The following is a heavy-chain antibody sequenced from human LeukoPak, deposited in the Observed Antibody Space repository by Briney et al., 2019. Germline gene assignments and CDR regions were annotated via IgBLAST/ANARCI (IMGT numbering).Heavy chain of an antibody. V-gene: IGHV4-34*01. CDR1: GGSFSGYY. CDR3: ARDMYYYDSSDANAFDI. D-gene: IGHD3-22*01. CDR2: INHSGST. Sequence: SETLSLTCAVYGGSFSGYYWSWIRQPPGKGLEWIGEINHSGSTNYNPSLKSRVTISVDTSKNQFSLKLSSVTAADTAVYYCARDMYYYDSSDANAFDIWGQGTMVTVSS. J-gene: IGHJ3*02.